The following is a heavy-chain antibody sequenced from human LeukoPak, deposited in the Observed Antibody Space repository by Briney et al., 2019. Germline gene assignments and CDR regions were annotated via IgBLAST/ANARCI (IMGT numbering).Heavy chain of an antibody. J-gene: IGHJ6*03. CDR2: MNPNSGNT. CDR1: GYTFTSSD. CDR3: ARALRSSRGRLYYYYMDV. V-gene: IGHV1-8*01. Sequence: ASVKVSCKASGYTFTSSDINWVRQATGQGLEWMGWMNPNSGNTGYAQKFQGRVTMTRNTSISTAYMELSSLRSEDTAVYYCARALRSSRGRLYYYYMDVWGKGTTVTVSS. D-gene: IGHD3-3*01.